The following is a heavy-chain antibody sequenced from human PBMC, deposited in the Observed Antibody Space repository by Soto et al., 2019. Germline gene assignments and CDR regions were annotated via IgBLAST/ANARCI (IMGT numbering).Heavy chain of an antibody. CDR2: ISGSGGGR. V-gene: IGHV3-23*01. CDR1: GFTFSNYA. J-gene: IGHJ4*02. D-gene: IGHD3-9*01. CDR3: AKAPIGAYFDWLFYYFED. Sequence: GGSLRLSCAASGFTFSNYAMSWVRQAPGKGLEWVSSISGSGGGRYYADSVKGRFTISRDNSKNTLYLQMNSLRAEDTAIYYCAKAPIGAYFDWLFYYFEDWGQGTLVTVAS.